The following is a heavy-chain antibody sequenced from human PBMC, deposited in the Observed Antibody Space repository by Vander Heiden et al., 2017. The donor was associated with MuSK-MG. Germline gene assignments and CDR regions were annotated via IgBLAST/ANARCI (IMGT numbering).Heavy chain of an antibody. J-gene: IGHJ4*02. CDR1: GFTFRTYP. D-gene: IGHD2-15*01. V-gene: IGHV3-23*01. Sequence: EVQLLESGGALVQPGGSLRLSCAASGFTFRTYPMNWVRQAPGKGLEWVATIGGSGSSTFYADSVKGRFTISRDTSKNTVYLQMNSLRAEDTAVYFCARRYWSGGIWYFFDYWGQGTLVTVSS. CDR3: ARRYWSGGIWYFFDY. CDR2: IGGSGSST.